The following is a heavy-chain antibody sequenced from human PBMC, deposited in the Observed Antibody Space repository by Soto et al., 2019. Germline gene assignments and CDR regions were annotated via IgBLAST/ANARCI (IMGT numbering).Heavy chain of an antibody. CDR2: ISGSGGST. V-gene: IGHV3-23*01. CDR1: GFTFSSYA. J-gene: IGHJ6*02. CDR3: AKMGVVIPLV. Sequence: GALRLSCASSGFTFSSYAMSWVRQAPGKGLEWVSAISGSGGSTYYPDSVKGRFTISRDNSKNTLYLQMNSLREEDTAVYYCAKMGVVIPLVWGQGTTVTVSS. D-gene: IGHD3-3*01.